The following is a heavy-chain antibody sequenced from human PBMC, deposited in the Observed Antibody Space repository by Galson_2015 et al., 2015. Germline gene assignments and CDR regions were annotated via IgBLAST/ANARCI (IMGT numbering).Heavy chain of an antibody. CDR1: GFTFNNYA. D-gene: IGHD3-16*01. V-gene: IGHV3-23*01. CDR2: ISGGGRYT. J-gene: IGHJ4*02. Sequence: SLRLSCAASGFTFNNYAMSWVRQAPGKGLEWVSTISGGGRYTYYADSVKGRFTISRDISKNTLFLQMNSLRADDTALYYCAKVMLPRLCLADYWGQGTLVTVPS. CDR3: AKVMLPRLCLADY.